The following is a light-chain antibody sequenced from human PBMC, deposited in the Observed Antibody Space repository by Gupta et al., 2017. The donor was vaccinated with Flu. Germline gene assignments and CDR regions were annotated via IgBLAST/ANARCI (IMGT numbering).Light chain of an antibody. V-gene: IGKV3-15*01. Sequence: ETVLTQSPAVLSVSPGESVTLACRASQTVSTKVAWYQQKSGQAPRLLIKGAATRDSGVSDRFAGSGSGKELSLTSNIRQLEDFAVYYCQQDKYWHPITFGCGTEVKIK. J-gene: IGKJ4*01. CDR1: QTVSTK. CDR3: QQDKYWHPIT. CDR2: GAA.